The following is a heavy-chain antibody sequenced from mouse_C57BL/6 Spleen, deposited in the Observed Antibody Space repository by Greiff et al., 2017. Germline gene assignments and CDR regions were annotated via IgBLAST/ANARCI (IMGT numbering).Heavy chain of an antibody. Sequence: EVQRVESGGGLVKPGGSLKLSCAASGFTFSSYAMSWVRQTPEKRLEWVATISDGGSYTYYPDNVKGRFTISRDNAKNNLYLQMSHLKSEDTAMYYCARDLPLLGYFDYWGQGTTLTVSS. J-gene: IGHJ2*01. CDR1: GFTFSSYA. CDR3: ARDLPLLGYFDY. D-gene: IGHD2-1*01. V-gene: IGHV5-4*01. CDR2: ISDGGSYT.